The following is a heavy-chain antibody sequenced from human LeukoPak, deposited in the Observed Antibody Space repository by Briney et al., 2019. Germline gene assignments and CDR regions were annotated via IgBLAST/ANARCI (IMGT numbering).Heavy chain of an antibody. J-gene: IGHJ5*02. CDR2: INSGGSST. CDR3: ASTITYRFDP. Sequence: GGSLRLSCAASGFTFSNFWMYWVRQAPGKGLVWVSHINSGGSSTSYADSVKGRFTISRDNAKSTLYLQMNSLRAEDTAVYYCASTITYRFDPWGQGTLVTVSS. CDR1: GFTFSNFW. D-gene: IGHD4-11*01. V-gene: IGHV3-74*01.